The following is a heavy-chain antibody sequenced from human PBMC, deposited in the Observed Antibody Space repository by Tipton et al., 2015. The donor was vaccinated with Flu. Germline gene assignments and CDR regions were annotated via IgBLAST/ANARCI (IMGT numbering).Heavy chain of an antibody. J-gene: IGHJ4*02. V-gene: IGHV3-7*03. CDR2: IKQDGSDK. D-gene: IGHD3-10*01. Sequence: SLRLSCAASGFRFSDYWMNWVRQAPGKGLEWVANIKQDGSDKYYVDSVKGRFTISRDNAQNSVFLQMNSLRTEDTAVYYCVRAVGSSGSYWGQGTLVTVSS. CDR1: GFRFSDYW. CDR3: VRAVGSSGSY.